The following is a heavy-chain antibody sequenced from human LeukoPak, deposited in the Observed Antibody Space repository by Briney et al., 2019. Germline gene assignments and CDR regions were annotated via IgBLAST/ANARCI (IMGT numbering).Heavy chain of an antibody. CDR1: GYTFTSYG. CDR2: ISAYNGNT. J-gene: IGHJ5*02. Sequence: GASVKVSCKASGYTFTSYGISWVRQAPGQGLEWMGWISAYNGNTNYAQKLQGRVTMTTDTSTSTAYMELRSLRSDDTAVYYCARDFGSTYYYDSSGQNWFDPWGQGTLVTVSS. CDR3: ARDFGSTYYYDSSGQNWFDP. D-gene: IGHD3-22*01. V-gene: IGHV1-18*01.